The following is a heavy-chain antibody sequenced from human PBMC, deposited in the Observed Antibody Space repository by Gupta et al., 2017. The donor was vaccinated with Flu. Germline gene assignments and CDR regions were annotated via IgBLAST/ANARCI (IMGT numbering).Heavy chain of an antibody. CDR2: LDWNGDSP. J-gene: IGHJ3*02. Sequence: ELQLVESGGGVVRPGGSLRFSCASSGFNFADYGMSWVRQVPGQGLAWVSGLDWNGDSPTYADSVKGRFTISRDNAKKSLYLEMHSLRADDTALYYCARGHDAYDIWGRGAMVTVSS. CDR3: ARGHDAYDI. V-gene: IGHV3-20*04. CDR1: GFNFADYG.